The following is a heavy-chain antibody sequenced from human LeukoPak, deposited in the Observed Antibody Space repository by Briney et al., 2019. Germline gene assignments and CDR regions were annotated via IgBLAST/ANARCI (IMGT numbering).Heavy chain of an antibody. V-gene: IGHV4-30-2*01. J-gene: IGHJ4*02. CDR1: GGSISSGGYY. CDR3: ARVGVIGYCSSTSCYTFDY. CDR2: IYHSGST. Sequence: PSQTLSLTCTVSGGSISSGGYYWSWIRQPPGKGLEWIGYIYHSGSTYYNPSLKSRVTISVDRSKNQFSLKLSSVTAADTAVYYCARVGVIGYCSSTSCYTFDYWGQGTLVTVSS. D-gene: IGHD2-2*02.